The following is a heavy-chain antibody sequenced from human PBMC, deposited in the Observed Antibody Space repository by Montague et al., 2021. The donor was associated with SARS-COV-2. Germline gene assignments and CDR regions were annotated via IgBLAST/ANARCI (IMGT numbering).Heavy chain of an antibody. V-gene: IGHV4-34*01. CDR2: INHSGST. D-gene: IGHD4-17*01. CDR1: GGSFSGYY. Sequence: SETLSLTCAVYGGSFSGYYWSWIRQPPGKGLEWIGEINHSGSTNYNPSLKSRVTISVDTSKNQFSLKLSSVTAADTAVYYCARGRPVTTFYYYYGMDVWGQGPTVTVSS. CDR3: ARGRPVTTFYYYYGMDV. J-gene: IGHJ6*02.